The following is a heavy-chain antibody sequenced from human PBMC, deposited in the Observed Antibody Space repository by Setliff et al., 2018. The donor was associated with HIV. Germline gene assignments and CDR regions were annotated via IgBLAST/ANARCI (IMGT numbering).Heavy chain of an antibody. D-gene: IGHD3-22*01. Sequence: PSETLSLTCTVSGDSIGTDYWTWIRQPPGKGLEWIGYIYNSASTSYNPSLKSRVTISVDTSKNQFSLRLRSVTAADTAVYYCARGLSFYDPGGFDYWGQGTLVTVSS. CDR1: GDSIGTDY. J-gene: IGHJ4*02. CDR2: IYNSAST. V-gene: IGHV4-4*09. CDR3: ARGLSFYDPGGFDY.